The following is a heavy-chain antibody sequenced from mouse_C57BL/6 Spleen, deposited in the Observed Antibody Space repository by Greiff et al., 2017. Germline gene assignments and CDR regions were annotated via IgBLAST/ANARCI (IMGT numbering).Heavy chain of an antibody. J-gene: IGHJ1*03. V-gene: IGHV2-3*01. D-gene: IGHD1-1*01. CDR3: GKVGSSYDWDFEG. CDR2: IWGDGST. Sequence: QVQLQQSGPGLVAPSPSLSITCTASGFSLTSYGVSWVRQPPGKGLEWLGVIWGDGSTNYHSAHFSRLIINKDNSKSHVFLKLNSLQTDDTATYCCGKVGSSYDWDFEGWGTGTTVTVSS. CDR1: GFSLTSYG.